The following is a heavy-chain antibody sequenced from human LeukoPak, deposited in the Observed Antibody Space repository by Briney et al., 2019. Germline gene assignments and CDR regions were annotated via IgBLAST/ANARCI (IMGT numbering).Heavy chain of an antibody. CDR2: ISSSSSYI. Sequence: GGSLRLSCAASGFTFSSYSMNWVRKAPGKGLEWVSSISSSSSYIYYADSVKGRFTISRDNAKNSLYLQMNSLRAEDTAVYYCARDIHCYMDVWGKGTTVTVSS. J-gene: IGHJ6*03. CDR3: ARDIHCYMDV. D-gene: IGHD2-21*01. V-gene: IGHV3-21*01. CDR1: GFTFSSYS.